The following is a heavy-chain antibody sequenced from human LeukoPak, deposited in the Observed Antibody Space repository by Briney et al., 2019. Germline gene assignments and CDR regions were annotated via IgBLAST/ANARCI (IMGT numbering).Heavy chain of an antibody. V-gene: IGHV1-18*01. Sequence: ASVKVSCKASGYTFTSYGISWVRQAPGQGLEWMGWISAYNGNTNYAQKLQGRVTMTTDTSTSTAYMELRSLRSDDTAVYYCARVQHYYGSGSYYNPPWYYYYGMDVWGQGTTVTVSS. CDR3: ARVQHYYGSGSYYNPPWYYYYGMDV. CDR2: ISAYNGNT. J-gene: IGHJ6*02. CDR1: GYTFTSYG. D-gene: IGHD3-10*01.